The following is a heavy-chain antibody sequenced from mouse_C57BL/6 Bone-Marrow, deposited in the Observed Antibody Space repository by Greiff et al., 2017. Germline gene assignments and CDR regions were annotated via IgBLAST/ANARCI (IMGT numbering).Heavy chain of an antibody. V-gene: IGHV5-6*01. CDR1: GFTFSSYG. CDR3: AGHIHYYYGSVDY. J-gene: IGHJ2*01. D-gene: IGHD1-1*01. CDR2: ISSCGSYT. Sequence: EVPLVESGGDLVKPGGSLKLSCAASGFTFSSYGMSWVRQTPDKRLEWVGTISSCGSYTYYPDSVKGRFTISRDTAKNTLYLHMSSLKSEDTAMYYCAGHIHYYYGSVDYWGQGTTLTVSS.